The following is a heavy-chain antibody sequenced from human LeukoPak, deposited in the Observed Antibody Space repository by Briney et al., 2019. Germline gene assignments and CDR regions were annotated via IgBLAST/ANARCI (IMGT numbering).Heavy chain of an antibody. Sequence: SVKVSCKSSGFTFTSSAVQGVRQARGRRLEWIGWIFFGSGNTNYARKFQERVTITRDMSTSTAYMEMSSLRPEDSAVYYCAADSPRIWSYYAQHFYYYGIDVWGQGTTVTVSS. CDR2: IFFGSGNT. V-gene: IGHV1-58*01. CDR3: AADSPRIWSYYAQHFYYYGIDV. J-gene: IGHJ6*02. D-gene: IGHD1-26*01. CDR1: GFTFTSSA.